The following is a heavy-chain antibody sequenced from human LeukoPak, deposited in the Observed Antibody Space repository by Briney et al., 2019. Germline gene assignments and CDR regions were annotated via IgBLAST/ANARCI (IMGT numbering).Heavy chain of an antibody. Sequence: GGSLRLSCAASGISFGSYWVTWVRQAPGKGLEWVANISQDGTETVYVGSVKGRFTISRDNARKLLFLQMNSLRADDTAVYYCAIPSSYDGSRYYHAYWGQGTLVSVSS. CDR3: AIPSSYDGSRYYHAY. V-gene: IGHV3-7*01. CDR1: GISFGSYW. CDR2: ISQDGTET. D-gene: IGHD3-22*01. J-gene: IGHJ4*02.